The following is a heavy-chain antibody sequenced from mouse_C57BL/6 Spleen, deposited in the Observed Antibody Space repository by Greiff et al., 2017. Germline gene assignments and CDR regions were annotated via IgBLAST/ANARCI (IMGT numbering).Heavy chain of an antibody. CDR3: ARSPSTGKDFDY. V-gene: IGHV1-55*01. CDR1: GYTFTSYW. J-gene: IGHJ2*01. CDR2: IYPGSGST. Sequence: VQLQQPGAELVKPGASVKMSCKASGYTFTSYWITWVKQRPGQGLEWIGDIYPGSGSTNYNEKFKSKATLTVDTSSSTAYMQLSSLTSEDSAVYYCARSPSTGKDFDYWGQGTTLTGSS. D-gene: IGHD4-1*02.